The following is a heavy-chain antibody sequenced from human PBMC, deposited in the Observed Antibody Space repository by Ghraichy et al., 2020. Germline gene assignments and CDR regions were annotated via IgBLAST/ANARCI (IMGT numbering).Heavy chain of an antibody. D-gene: IGHD3-3*02. CDR1: GYTFRDYY. CDR2: INPNSGGT. Sequence: ASVKVSCKSSGYTFRDYYLQWVRQAPGQGLETMGWINPNSGGTNYAQKFQGRVTMTSDTSINTAYMELSRVTSDDTAVYYCARGSIVGGTVKYASDIWGQGTLVTVSS. CDR3: ARGSIVGGTVKYASDI. J-gene: IGHJ3*02. V-gene: IGHV1-2*02.